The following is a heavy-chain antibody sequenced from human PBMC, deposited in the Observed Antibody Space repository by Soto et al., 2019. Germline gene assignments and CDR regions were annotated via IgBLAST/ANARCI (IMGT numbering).Heavy chain of an antibody. J-gene: IGHJ5*02. CDR2: INPNSGGT. V-gene: IGHV1-2*02. CDR3: ARELAAAPTNWFDP. CDR1: AYSFTGYY. D-gene: IGHD6-13*01. Sequence: GASVKVSCKASAYSFTGYYMHWVRQAPGQGLEWMGWINPNSGGTNYAQKFQGRVTMTRDTSISTAYMELSRLRSDDTAVYYCARELAAAPTNWFDPWGQGTLVTVSS.